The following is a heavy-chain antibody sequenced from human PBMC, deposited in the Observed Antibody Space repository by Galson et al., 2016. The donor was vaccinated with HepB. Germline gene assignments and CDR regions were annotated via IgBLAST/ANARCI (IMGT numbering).Heavy chain of an antibody. Sequence: SLRLSCAASGFTFSHYFVSWIRQAPGKGLEWVSYISGSADSRHYADSVKGRFSISRDNAKNSLYLQTNSLRAEDTAVYYCARMVPLYSDGWYVRGDGWFDPWGQGTLVTVSS. J-gene: IGHJ5*02. CDR3: ARMVPLYSDGWYVRGDGWFDP. V-gene: IGHV3-11*01. D-gene: IGHD6-19*01. CDR1: GFTFSHYF. CDR2: ISGSADSR.